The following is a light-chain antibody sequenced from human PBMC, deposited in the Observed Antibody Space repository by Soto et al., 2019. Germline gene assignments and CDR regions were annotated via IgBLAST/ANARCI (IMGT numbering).Light chain of an antibody. CDR1: SSDVGGYDY. Sequence: QSALTQPASVSGSPGQSITISCTGTSSDVGGYDYVSWNQHHPGKAPKLMIFDVSHRPSGVSDRFSGSKSGNTASLTISGLQAEDEADYYCSSYTSTNIPIFGGGTQLTVL. V-gene: IGLV2-14*03. CDR3: SSYTSTNIPI. J-gene: IGLJ7*01. CDR2: DVS.